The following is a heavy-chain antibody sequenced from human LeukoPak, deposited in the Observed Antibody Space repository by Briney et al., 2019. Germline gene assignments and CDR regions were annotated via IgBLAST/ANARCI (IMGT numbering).Heavy chain of an antibody. J-gene: IGHJ4*02. CDR1: GFTFSGYA. CDR3: VKSASTWYLFDY. V-gene: IGHV3-64*03. CDR2: IISNGEST. Sequence: GGSLRLSCSASGFTFSGYAMHWVRQAPGKGLEYVSAIISNGESTYYSDSVKGRFTISRDNSKNTLYLQMSSLRPEDTAVYYCVKSASTWYLFDYWGQGTLVTVSS. D-gene: IGHD6-13*01.